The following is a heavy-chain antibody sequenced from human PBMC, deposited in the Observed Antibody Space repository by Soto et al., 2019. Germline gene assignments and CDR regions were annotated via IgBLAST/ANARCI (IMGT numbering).Heavy chain of an antibody. J-gene: IGHJ4*02. Sequence: ASVKVSCKASGYTFTGYYMHWVRQAPGQGLEWMGWINPNSGGTNYAQKFQGRVTMTRDTSISTAYMELSRLRSDDTAVYYCARDWEGGGYNYDLGYWGQGTLVTVSS. V-gene: IGHV1-2*02. CDR2: INPNSGGT. D-gene: IGHD5-12*01. CDR1: GYTFTGYY. CDR3: ARDWEGGGYNYDLGY.